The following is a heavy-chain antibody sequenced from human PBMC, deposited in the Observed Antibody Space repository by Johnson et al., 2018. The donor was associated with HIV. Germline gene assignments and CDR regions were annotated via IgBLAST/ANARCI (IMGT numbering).Heavy chain of an antibody. CDR3: ARDGEDSSGWDNFGAFDI. J-gene: IGHJ3*02. D-gene: IGHD6-19*01. CDR2: IRWNGGIT. CDR1: GFTFSDYY. V-gene: IGHV3-11*04. Sequence: VQLVESGGGLVKPGGSLRLSCAASGFTFSDYYMSWIRQAPGKGLEWVSGIRWNGGITGYADSVKGRFTISRDNAENSLYLQMNSLRAEDTAVYYCARDGEDSSGWDNFGAFDIWGQGTMVTVSS.